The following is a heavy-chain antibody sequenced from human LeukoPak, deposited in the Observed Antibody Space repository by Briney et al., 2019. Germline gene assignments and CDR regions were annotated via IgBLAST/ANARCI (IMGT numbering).Heavy chain of an antibody. CDR2: IWNDGSNN. J-gene: IGHJ5*02. V-gene: IGHV3-33*06. CDR1: GFTFSHYG. CDR3: AKDAQRGFDYRNSLEH. Sequence: PGGSLRLSCAASGFTFSHYGMHWVRQAPGKGLEWVAVIWNDGSNNYYADSVKCRVTISRDNYKNTLSLQMNSLRAEDTAVYYCAKDAQRGFDYRNSLEHWGQGTLVTVSS. D-gene: IGHD4-11*01.